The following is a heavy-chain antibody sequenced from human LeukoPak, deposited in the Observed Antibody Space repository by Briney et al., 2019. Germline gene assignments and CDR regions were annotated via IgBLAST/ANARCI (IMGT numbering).Heavy chain of an antibody. J-gene: IGHJ5*02. V-gene: IGHV3-30*03. D-gene: IGHD6-6*01. CDR2: ISYDGSNK. Sequence: GGSLRLSCAASGFTFSSYGMHWVRQAPGKGLEWVAVISYDGSNKYYADSVKGRFTISRDNSKNTLYLLMNSLRAEDTAVYYCAREGGSSPSAFDPWGQGTLVTVSS. CDR3: AREGGSSPSAFDP. CDR1: GFTFSSYG.